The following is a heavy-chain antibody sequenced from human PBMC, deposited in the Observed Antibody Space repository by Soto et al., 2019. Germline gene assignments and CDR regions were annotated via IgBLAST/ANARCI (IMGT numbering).Heavy chain of an antibody. CDR2: INHSGST. D-gene: IGHD3-10*01. Sequence: PSETLSLTCAVYGGSFSGYYWSWIRQPPGKGLEWIGEINHSGSTNYNPSLKSRVTISVDTSKNQFSLKLSSVTAADTAVYYCARGRGTPPRWGVAMDVWGKGTTFTVPS. CDR3: ARGRGTPPRWGVAMDV. V-gene: IGHV4-34*01. J-gene: IGHJ6*04. CDR1: GGSFSGYY.